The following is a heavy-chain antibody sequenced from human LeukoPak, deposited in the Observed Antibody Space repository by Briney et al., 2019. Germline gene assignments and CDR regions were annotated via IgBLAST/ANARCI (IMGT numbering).Heavy chain of an antibody. V-gene: IGHV3-33*01. CDR2: IWYDGSNK. D-gene: IGHD4-17*01. CDR1: GFTFSSYG. Sequence: PGGSLRLSCAASGFTFSSYGMHWVRQAPGKGLEWVAVIWYDGSNKYYADSVKGRFTISRDNSKNTLYLQMNSLRAEDTAVYYCARGVFPYGDNGDYWGQGTLVTVSS. CDR3: ARGVFPYGDNGDY. J-gene: IGHJ4*02.